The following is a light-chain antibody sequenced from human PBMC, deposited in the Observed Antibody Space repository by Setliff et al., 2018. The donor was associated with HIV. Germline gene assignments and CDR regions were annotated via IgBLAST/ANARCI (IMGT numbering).Light chain of an antibody. J-gene: IGLJ1*01. CDR1: SSDVGAYNF. Sequence: QSVLTQPASVSGSPGQSITISCTATSSDVGAYNFVSWYQQHPGKAPKLMIYEVSNRPSGVSNRFSGSKSGNTASLTISGLQAEDEADYFCSSYTISITQLFGTGTKVTVL. V-gene: IGLV2-14*01. CDR2: EVS. CDR3: SSYTISITQL.